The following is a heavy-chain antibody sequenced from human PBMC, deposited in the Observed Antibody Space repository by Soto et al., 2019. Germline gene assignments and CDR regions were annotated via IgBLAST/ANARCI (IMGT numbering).Heavy chain of an antibody. CDR1: GFTFNTYW. J-gene: IGHJ4*02. Sequence: GGSLRLSCAASGFTFNTYWMHWFRQAPGKGLVWVSRINSGGDTTTYADSVKGRFTISRDNAKNTLFLQVNGLRAEDTAVYYCARWFTYSNFDYLDYWGQGTQVTVSS. CDR2: INSGGDTT. D-gene: IGHD4-4*01. V-gene: IGHV3-74*01. CDR3: ARWFTYSNFDYLDY.